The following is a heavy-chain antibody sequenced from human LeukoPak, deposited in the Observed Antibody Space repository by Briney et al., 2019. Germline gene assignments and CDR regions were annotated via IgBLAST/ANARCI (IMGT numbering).Heavy chain of an antibody. Sequence: GGSLRLSCAASGFTFSSYAMSWVRQAPGKGLEWVAVIWYDGSNKYYADSVKGRFTISRDNSKNTLYLQMNSLRAEDTAVYYCARDRDSIVGATTFWFDPWGQGTLVTVSS. CDR3: ARDRDSIVGATTFWFDP. V-gene: IGHV3-33*08. CDR1: GFTFSSYA. CDR2: IWYDGSNK. D-gene: IGHD1-26*01. J-gene: IGHJ5*02.